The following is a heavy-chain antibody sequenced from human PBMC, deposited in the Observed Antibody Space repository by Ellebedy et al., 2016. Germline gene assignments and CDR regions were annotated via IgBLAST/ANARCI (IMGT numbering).Heavy chain of an antibody. J-gene: IGHJ6*03. CDR2: VNSDGSST. CDR1: GFTLSDYW. D-gene: IGHD3-22*01. CDR3: ARGEWDGRTVVVTTDYESAHFMDV. Sequence: GESLKISXAASGFTLSDYWMHWVRQVPGKGLVWVPRVNSDGSSTSYADSVKGRFTISRDNAKNTLYLQMNSLRAEDTAVYFCARGEWDGRTVVVTTDYESAHFMDVWGKGTTVTVAS. V-gene: IGHV3-74*01.